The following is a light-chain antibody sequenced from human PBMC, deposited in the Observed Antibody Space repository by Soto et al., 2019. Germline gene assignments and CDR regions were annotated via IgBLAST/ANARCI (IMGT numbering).Light chain of an antibody. CDR2: GAS. V-gene: IGKV3D-15*01. CDR1: QSVSSN. J-gene: IGKJ4*01. CDR3: QQYNNWPPNT. Sequence: EIVMTQSPATLSVSPGERATLSIRASQSVSSNLAWYQQKPGQAPRLLIYGASTRATGIPARFSGSGSVTEFTLTISSLQSEDFAVYYCQQYNNWPPNTFGGGTKVEIK.